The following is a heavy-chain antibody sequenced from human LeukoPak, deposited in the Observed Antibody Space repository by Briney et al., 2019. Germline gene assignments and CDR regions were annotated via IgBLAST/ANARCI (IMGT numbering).Heavy chain of an antibody. CDR3: ARGNSSSWYWFDP. V-gene: IGHV1-69*04. J-gene: IGHJ5*02. D-gene: IGHD6-13*01. CDR1: GGTFSSYA. Sequence: GSSVKVSCKASGGTFSSYAISWVRQAPGQGLEWMGRIIPILGIANYAQKFQGRVTITADKSTSTAYMELSSLRSEDTAVYYCARGNSSSWYWFDPWGQGTLVTVSS. CDR2: IIPILGIA.